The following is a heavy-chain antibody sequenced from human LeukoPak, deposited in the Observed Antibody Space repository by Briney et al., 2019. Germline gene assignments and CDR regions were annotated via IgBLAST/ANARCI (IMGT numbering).Heavy chain of an antibody. D-gene: IGHD1-7*01. Sequence: GGSLRLSCAASGFTFSSYEMNWVRQAPGKGLEWVSYISSSGSTIYYADSVKGRFNISRDNAKNSLYLQMNSLRAEDTAVQNCARVVETTPACDYLGQGTIVTLSS. CDR1: GFTFSSYE. J-gene: IGHJ4*02. CDR3: ARVVETTPACDY. CDR2: ISSSGSTI. V-gene: IGHV3-48*03.